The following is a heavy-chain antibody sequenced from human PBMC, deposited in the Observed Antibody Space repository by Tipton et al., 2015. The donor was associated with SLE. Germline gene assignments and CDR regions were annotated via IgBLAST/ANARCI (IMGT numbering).Heavy chain of an antibody. CDR1: GFTFITYW. D-gene: IGHD3-16*01. Sequence: SLRLSCAASGFTFITYWMHWVRQVPGKGLVWVSNINSDGRKIYYADSVKGRFTISRDNAKNTLDLEMDSLRPEDTASYYCVRGASWDWGQGALVTVSS. CDR3: VRGASWD. CDR2: INSDGRKI. J-gene: IGHJ4*02. V-gene: IGHV3-74*01.